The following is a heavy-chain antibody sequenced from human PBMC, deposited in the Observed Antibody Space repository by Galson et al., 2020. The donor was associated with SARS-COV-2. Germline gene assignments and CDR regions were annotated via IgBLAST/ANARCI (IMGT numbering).Heavy chain of an antibody. CDR3: AGSYDDFATWFDP. Sequence: ASVKVSCKASGYTFTSYEINWVRQAPGQGLEWMGWMNPHSGNTGHAQKFQGRVTMTRTTSISTAYMELNSLTSEDTAVYYCAGSYDDFATWFDPWGQGTLVTVSS. CDR2: MNPHSGNT. J-gene: IGHJ5*02. CDR1: GYTFTSYE. V-gene: IGHV1-8*01. D-gene: IGHD4-17*01.